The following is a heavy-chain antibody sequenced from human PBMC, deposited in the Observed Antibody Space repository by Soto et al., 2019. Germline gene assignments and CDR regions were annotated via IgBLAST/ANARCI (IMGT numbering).Heavy chain of an antibody. J-gene: IGHJ4*02. CDR2: FSAGGRA. V-gene: IGHV3-23*01. D-gene: IGHD4-17*01. Sequence: QLLESGGGLIQPGGSLRLSCEASGFSFRSYALSWVRQAPGKGLEWVSTFSAGGRAYYADSVKGRFTIAQDTSKNTLILQARSLRAEDTAVYYCAKESRPEHYGDTLFDYWGQGTLCTVSS. CDR3: AKESRPEHYGDTLFDY. CDR1: GFSFRSYA.